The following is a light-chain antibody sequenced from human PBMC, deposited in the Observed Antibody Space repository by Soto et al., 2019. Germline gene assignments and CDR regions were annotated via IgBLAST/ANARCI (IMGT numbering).Light chain of an antibody. Sequence: DIVMTQSPLSLPVTPGAPASISCRSSQSLLHSNGYNHLDCYLQKPGQSPQLLIYLGSIRDAGVPHRLSGSGSGTDFSQTTSRVEAEDVEVDYCVQALQTPAFGQGTKVEIK. J-gene: IGKJ1*01. V-gene: IGKV2-28*01. CDR3: VQALQTPA. CDR1: QSLLHSNGYNH. CDR2: LGS.